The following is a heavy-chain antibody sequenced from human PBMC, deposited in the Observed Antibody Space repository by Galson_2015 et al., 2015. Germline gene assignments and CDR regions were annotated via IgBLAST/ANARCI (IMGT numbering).Heavy chain of an antibody. J-gene: IGHJ6*03. D-gene: IGHD2-8*02. CDR2: IYYSGST. CDR1: GGSLSSYY. V-gene: IGHV4-59*01. Sequence: LSLTCTVSGGSLSSYYWNWIRQPPGKGLESIGYIYYSGSTTYNPSLKSRVTISVDTSKNQFSLKLTSVTAADTAVYYCARINKMALPGGGYYYYMDVWGKGTTVIVSS. CDR3: ARINKMALPGGGYYYYMDV.